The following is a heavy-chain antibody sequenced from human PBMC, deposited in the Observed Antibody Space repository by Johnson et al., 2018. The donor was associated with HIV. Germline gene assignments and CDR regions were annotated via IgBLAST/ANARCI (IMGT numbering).Heavy chain of an antibody. J-gene: IGHJ3*02. CDR2: IYSGGST. CDR1: GFTVSSNY. Sequence: MQLVESGGGLVQPGGSLRLSCAASGFTVSSNYMSWVHQAPGKGLEWVSVIYSGGSTYYADSVKGRFTISRDNSKNTLYLQMNSLSAEYTAVYYCARERIGYSSSGDAFDIWGQGTMVTVSS. D-gene: IGHD6-13*01. CDR3: ARERIGYSSSGDAFDI. V-gene: IGHV3-66*01.